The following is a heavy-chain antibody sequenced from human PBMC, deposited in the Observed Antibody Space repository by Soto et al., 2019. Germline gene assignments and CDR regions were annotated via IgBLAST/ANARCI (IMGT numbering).Heavy chain of an antibody. J-gene: IGHJ4*02. CDR3: ARLVYDTRLNYMYFDF. CDR2: IFHDGTA. V-gene: IGHV4-59*12. D-gene: IGHD3-10*01. CDR1: GGSINSNF. Sequence: PSETLSLTCTISGGSINSNFLTWVRQSPQRGLEYIGEIFHDGTANYYPSFERRVAISVDTSKNQFSLKLTSVTAADTAIYFCARLVYDTRLNYMYFDFWGQGTLVTVSS.